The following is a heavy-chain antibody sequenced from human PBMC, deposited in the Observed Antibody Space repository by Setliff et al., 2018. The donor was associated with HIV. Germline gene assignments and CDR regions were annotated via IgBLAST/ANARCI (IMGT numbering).Heavy chain of an antibody. CDR1: GGSISSSSYY. CDR3: ASLDGSESPYIYYYYMDV. Sequence: LSLTCTVSGGSISSSSYYWGWIRQPPGKGLEWIGSFSYGGSTYYHPSLRSRVTISVDTSKNQISLKLSSVTAADTAVYYCASLDGSESPYIYYYYMDVWGKGTAVTVSS. V-gene: IGHV4-39*01. D-gene: IGHD3-10*01. J-gene: IGHJ6*03. CDR2: FSYGGST.